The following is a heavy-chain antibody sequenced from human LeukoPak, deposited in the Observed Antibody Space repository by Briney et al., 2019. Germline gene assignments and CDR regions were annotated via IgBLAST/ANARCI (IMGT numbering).Heavy chain of an antibody. CDR3: ARGTCSNSGCRPYFDY. D-gene: IGHD2/OR15-2a*01. Sequence: PSETLSLTCTVSGDSISNYYWSWIRQPPGKGLEWIGYIYYSGSTNYNPSLKSRVTISADTSKSQFSLNLSSVTAADTAVYCCARGTCSNSGCRPYFDYWGQGTQVTVSS. V-gene: IGHV4-59*01. CDR2: IYYSGST. J-gene: IGHJ4*02. CDR1: GDSISNYY.